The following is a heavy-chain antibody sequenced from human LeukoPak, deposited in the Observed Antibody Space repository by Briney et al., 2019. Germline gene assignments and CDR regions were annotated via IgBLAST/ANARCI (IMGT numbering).Heavy chain of an antibody. CDR1: GFTFSSYT. Sequence: GGSLRLSCAASGFTFSSYTMSWVREAPGKGLEWVSSISSSINYIYHADSVKGRFTVSRDDAQNSVYLQMNSLKDEDTAVYYCARSRTSSPYDKNLNFWGQGTLVIVSS. J-gene: IGHJ4*02. CDR2: ISSSINYI. CDR3: ARSRTSSPYDKNLNF. V-gene: IGHV3-21*01. D-gene: IGHD1-14*01.